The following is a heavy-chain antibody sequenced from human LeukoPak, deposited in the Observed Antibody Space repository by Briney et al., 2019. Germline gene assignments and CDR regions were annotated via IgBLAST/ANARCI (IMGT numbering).Heavy chain of an antibody. CDR3: ARGDYSSSSPLGY. D-gene: IGHD6-6*01. CDR1: GGSLSGYY. J-gene: IGHJ4*02. CDR2: INQSGST. V-gene: IGHV4-34*01. Sequence: SETLSLTCAVYGGSLSGYYWTWIRQPPGKGLEWIGEINQSGSTNHNPSLKSRVTISVDTSKNQFSLKLSSVTAADTAVYYCARGDYSSSSPLGYWGQGTLVTVSS.